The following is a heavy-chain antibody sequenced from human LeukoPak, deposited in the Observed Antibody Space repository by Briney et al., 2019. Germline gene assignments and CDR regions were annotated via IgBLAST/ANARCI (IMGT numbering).Heavy chain of an antibody. J-gene: IGHJ4*02. V-gene: IGHV1-69*13. CDR3: AGVGMVVATFDY. CDR1: GGTFSSYA. D-gene: IGHD2-15*01. CDR2: IIPIFGTA. Sequence: SVKVSCKASGGTFSSYAISWVRQAPGQGLEWMGGIIPIFGTANYAQKFQGRVTITADESTSTAYMELSSLRSEDTAVYYCAGVGMVVATFDYWGQGTLVTVSS.